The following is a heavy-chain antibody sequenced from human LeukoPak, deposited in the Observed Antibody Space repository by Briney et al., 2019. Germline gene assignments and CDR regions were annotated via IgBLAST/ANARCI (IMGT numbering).Heavy chain of an antibody. J-gene: IGHJ3*02. CDR1: GFNLDDYG. CDR2: INWNGGTT. D-gene: IGHD5-24*01. Sequence: GGSLRLSCAASGFNLDDYGMNWVRQAPGMGLELVSGINWNGGTTGYADSVKGRLTISRDNAKNSLYLQMNSLRAEDTALYYCARDLGYKDYVSAFDIWGQGTLVTVSS. V-gene: IGHV3-20*04. CDR3: ARDLGYKDYVSAFDI.